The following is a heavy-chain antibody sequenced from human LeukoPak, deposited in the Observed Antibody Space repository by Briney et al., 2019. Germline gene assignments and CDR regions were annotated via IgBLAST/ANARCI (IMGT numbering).Heavy chain of an antibody. CDR3: ARMQYYFDTSGRPKHDAFDI. Sequence: PGGALRLSCAAPGFNWMRWVRQAPGKGLEWVASIKQDGSEKNYVYSVKGRFTISRDNAKNSLYLQMNRLRAEDTAIYYCARMQYYFDTSGRPKHDAFDIWGEGTMVTASS. CDR1: GFNW. J-gene: IGHJ3*02. D-gene: IGHD3-22*01. V-gene: IGHV3-7*01. CDR2: IKQDGSEK.